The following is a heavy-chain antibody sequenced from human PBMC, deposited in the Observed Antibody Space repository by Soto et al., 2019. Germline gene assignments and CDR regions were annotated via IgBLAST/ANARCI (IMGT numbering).Heavy chain of an antibody. CDR2: IIPIFGTA. D-gene: IGHD5-12*01. CDR3: ARASGYDPRSYYFDY. V-gene: IGHV1-69*06. J-gene: IGHJ4*02. CDR1: GGTFSSYA. Sequence: SVKVSCKASGGTFSSYAISCVRQAPGQGLEWMGGIIPIFGTANYAQKFQGRVTITADKSTSTAYMELSSLRSEDTAVYYCARASGYDPRSYYFDYWGQGTLVTVSS.